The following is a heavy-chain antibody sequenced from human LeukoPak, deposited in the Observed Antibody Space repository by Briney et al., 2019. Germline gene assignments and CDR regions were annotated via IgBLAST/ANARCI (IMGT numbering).Heavy chain of an antibody. J-gene: IGHJ4*02. CDR2: IYYSGST. CDR1: GGSISSYY. CDR3: ARSSAPPIHDY. V-gene: IGHV4-59*01. D-gene: IGHD2-21*01. Sequence: SETLSLTCTVSGGSISSYYWSWIRQPPGKGLEWIGYIYYSGSTNYNPSLKSRVTISVDTSKNQFSLKLRSVTAADTAVYYCARSSAPPIHDYWGQGTLVTVSS.